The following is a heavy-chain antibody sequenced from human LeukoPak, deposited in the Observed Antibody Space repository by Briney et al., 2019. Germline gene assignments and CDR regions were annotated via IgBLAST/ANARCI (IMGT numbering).Heavy chain of an antibody. CDR3: ARGGVYYDFWSGLGLYYYYMDV. Sequence: ASVKVSCKASGYTFTTYGITWVRQAPGQGLEWMGWMNPNSGNTGYAQKFQGRVTITRNTSISTAYMELSSLRSGDTAVYYCARGGVYYDFWSGLGLYYYYMDVWGKGTTVTVSS. D-gene: IGHD3-3*01. J-gene: IGHJ6*03. V-gene: IGHV1-8*03. CDR2: MNPNSGNT. CDR1: GYTFTTYG.